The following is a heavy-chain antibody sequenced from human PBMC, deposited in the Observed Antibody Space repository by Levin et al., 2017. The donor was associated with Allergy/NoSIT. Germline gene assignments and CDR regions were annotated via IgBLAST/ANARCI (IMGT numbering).Heavy chain of an antibody. CDR2: INPNSGAT. D-gene: IGHD4-17*01. CDR1: GYTFTGYY. CDR3: ARDRDYGDYGSVNWFDP. Sequence: ASVKVSCKASGYTFTGYYMHWVRQAPGQGLEWMGWINPNSGATNYAQRFQGRVTMTRDTSINTAYMELSRLKSDDTAVYYCARDRDYGDYGSVNWFDPWGQGTLVTVSS. V-gene: IGHV1-2*02. J-gene: IGHJ5*02.